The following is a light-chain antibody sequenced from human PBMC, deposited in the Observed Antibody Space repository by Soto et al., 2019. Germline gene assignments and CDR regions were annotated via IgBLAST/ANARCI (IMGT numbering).Light chain of an antibody. J-gene: IGLJ2*01. CDR3: QVWDSNSDHPV. CDR2: DDS. CDR1: NIGSKN. V-gene: IGLV3-21*02. Sequence: SSELTQPPSVSVAPGQTARITCGGNNIGSKNVHWYQQKPCQAPVLVVFDDSDRPSGVPERFSGSNSRNTATLTNSRVEAGDEADYYCQVWDSNSDHPVFGGGTKLTVL.